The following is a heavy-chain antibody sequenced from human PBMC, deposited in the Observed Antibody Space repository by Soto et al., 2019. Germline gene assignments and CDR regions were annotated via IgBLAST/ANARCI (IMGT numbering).Heavy chain of an antibody. CDR3: AGQTFTIAAASYGRSNWFDP. CDR1: GGSITSSSHF. Sequence: PSETLSLTCSASGGSITSSSHFWGRVRQPPGKGLEWIGTIYFTGNTYYTPSLKSRLTMSIDTSKNEFSLRLNSVTAADTAVYYCAGQTFTIAAASYGRSNWFDPWGPGTLVTVSS. J-gene: IGHJ5*02. D-gene: IGHD6-25*01. CDR2: IYFTGNT. V-gene: IGHV4-39*01.